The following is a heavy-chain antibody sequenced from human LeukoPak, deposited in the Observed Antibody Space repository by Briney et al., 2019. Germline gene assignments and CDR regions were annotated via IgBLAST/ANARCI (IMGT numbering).Heavy chain of an antibody. J-gene: IGHJ4*02. CDR2: INHSGST. V-gene: IGHV4-39*07. CDR3: ARGGYSSSWYFREY. CDR1: GGSVSSGRYF. Sequence: SETLSLTCTVSGGSVSSGRYFWSWIRQPPGKGLEWIGEINHSGSTNYNPSLKSRVTISVDTSKNQFSLKLSSVTAADTAVYYCARGGYSSSWYFREYWGQGTLVTVSS. D-gene: IGHD6-13*01.